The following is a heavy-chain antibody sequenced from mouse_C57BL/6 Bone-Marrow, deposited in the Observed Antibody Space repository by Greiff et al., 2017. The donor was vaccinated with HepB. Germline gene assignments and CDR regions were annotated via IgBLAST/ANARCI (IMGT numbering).Heavy chain of an antibody. CDR3: ARHAPWFAY. Sequence: EVQVVESGGGLVQPGRSLKLSCAASGFTFSDYYMYWVRQTPEKRLEWVAYISNGGGSTYYPDTVKGRFTISRDNAKNTLYLQMSRLKSEDTAMYYCARHAPWFAYWGQGTLVTVSA. CDR2: ISNGGGST. J-gene: IGHJ3*01. V-gene: IGHV5-12*01. CDR1: GFTFSDYY.